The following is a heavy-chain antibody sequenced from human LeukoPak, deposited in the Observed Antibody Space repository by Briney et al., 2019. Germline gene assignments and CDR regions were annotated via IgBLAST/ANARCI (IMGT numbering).Heavy chain of an antibody. V-gene: IGHV3-15*01. D-gene: IGHD6-19*01. CDR1: GFTFSNAW. J-gene: IGHJ4*02. CDR3: TTDYYSSGSYYFDY. Sequence: GGSLRLSCAASGFTFSNAWMSWVRQAPGKGLEWVGRIKSKTDGGTTDYAAPVKGRFTIPRDDSKNTLYLQMNSLKTEDTAVYYCTTDYYSSGSYYFDYWGQGTLVTVSS. CDR2: IKSKTDGGTT.